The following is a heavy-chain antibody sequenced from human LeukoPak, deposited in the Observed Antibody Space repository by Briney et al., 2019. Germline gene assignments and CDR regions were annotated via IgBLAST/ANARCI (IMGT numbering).Heavy chain of an antibody. CDR3: ARDHSSASYTYYYYYIDV. CDR1: GFTVSSNY. V-gene: IGHV3-66*01. D-gene: IGHD1-26*01. Sequence: GGSLRLSCAASGFTVSSNYMSWVRQAPGKGLEWVSVIYSGGSTYYADSVKGRFTISRDNSKNTLYLQMNSLRAEDTAVYYCARDHSSASYTYYYYYIDVWGKGTTVTVSS. CDR2: IYSGGST. J-gene: IGHJ6*03.